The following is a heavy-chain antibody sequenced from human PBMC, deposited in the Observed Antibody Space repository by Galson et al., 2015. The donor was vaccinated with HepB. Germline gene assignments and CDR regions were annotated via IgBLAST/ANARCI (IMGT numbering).Heavy chain of an antibody. J-gene: IGHJ6*02. CDR3: AAGYYYYGMDV. CDR2: IYWDDDK. V-gene: IGHV2-5*05. CDR1: GFSLSTSGVG. D-gene: IGHD6-13*01. Sequence: PALVKPTQTLTLTCTFSGFSLSTSGVGVGWIRQPPGKALEWLALIYWDDDKRYGPSLKSRLTITKDTSKNQVVLTMTNMDPVDTATYYCAAGYYYYGMDVWGQGTTVTVPS.